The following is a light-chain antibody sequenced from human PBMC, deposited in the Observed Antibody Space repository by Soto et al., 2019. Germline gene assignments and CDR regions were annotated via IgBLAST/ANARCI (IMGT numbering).Light chain of an antibody. J-gene: IGLJ2*01. V-gene: IGLV1-51*01. CDR1: SSNIGSNY. CDR2: DNN. CDR3: GTWDSSLSAV. Sequence: QLVLTQPPSVSAAPGQKVTISCSGSSSNIGSNYVSWYQHLPGTAPKLLIYDNNKRPSGIPDRFSGSQSGTSATLGITGLQTGDEADYYCGTWDSSLSAVFGGGTKLTVL.